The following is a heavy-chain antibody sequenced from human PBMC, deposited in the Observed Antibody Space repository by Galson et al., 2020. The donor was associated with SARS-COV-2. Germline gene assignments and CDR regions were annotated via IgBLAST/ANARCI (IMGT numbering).Heavy chain of an antibody. J-gene: IGHJ6*03. V-gene: IGHV1-46*01. D-gene: IGHD2-2*01. Sequence: ASVKVSCKASGYTFTSYYMHWVRQAPGQGLEWMGIINPSGGSTSYAQKFQGRVTMTRDTSTSTVYMELSSLRSEDTAVYYCARGVVVLPTPGYIHNYYYYMDVWGKGTTVTVSS. CDR2: INPSGGST. CDR3: ARGVVVLPTPGYIHNYYYYMDV. CDR1: GYTFTSYY.